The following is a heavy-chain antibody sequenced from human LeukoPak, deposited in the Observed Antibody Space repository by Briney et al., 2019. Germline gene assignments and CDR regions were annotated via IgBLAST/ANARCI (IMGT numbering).Heavy chain of an antibody. CDR2: ISSSSYI. D-gene: IGHD6-19*01. Sequence: GGSLRLPCAAPGFTFSSYSMNWVRQAPGKGLEWVASISSSSYIYYADSVEGRFTISRGNAKNSLYLQMISLRAEDTAVYYCARADSSGWPDYYYGMDVWGQGTTVTVSS. CDR1: GFTFSSYS. J-gene: IGHJ6*02. CDR3: ARADSSGWPDYYYGMDV. V-gene: IGHV3-21*01.